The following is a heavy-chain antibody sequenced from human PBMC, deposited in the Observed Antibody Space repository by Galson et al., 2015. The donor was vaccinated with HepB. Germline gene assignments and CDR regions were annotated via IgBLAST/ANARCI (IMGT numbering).Heavy chain of an antibody. CDR2: IYYSGTT. CDR1: GDSITGYI. CDR3: ARLRSCSGTSCFDV. D-gene: IGHD2-2*01. J-gene: IGHJ6*02. V-gene: IGHV4-59*13. Sequence: ETLSLTCTVSGDSITGYIWNWFRQSPGKGLEWIGYIYYSGTTNYSPSLKNRITISLDTSKNQLSLKLRSVTAADTAMYYCARLRSCSGTSCFDVWGQGTTVTVSS.